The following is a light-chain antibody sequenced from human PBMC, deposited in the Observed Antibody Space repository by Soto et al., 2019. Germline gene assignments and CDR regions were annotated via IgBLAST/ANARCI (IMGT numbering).Light chain of an antibody. CDR1: SSNIGAGYD. Sequence: QLVMTQPPSVSGAPGQRVTISCTGSSSNIGAGYDVHWYQQLPGTAPKLLIYGNSNRPSGVPDQFSGSKSGTSASLVITGLQAEDEADYYCQSYDSSLSGVVFGGGTKVTVL. CDR3: QSYDSSLSGVV. V-gene: IGLV1-40*01. J-gene: IGLJ2*01. CDR2: GNS.